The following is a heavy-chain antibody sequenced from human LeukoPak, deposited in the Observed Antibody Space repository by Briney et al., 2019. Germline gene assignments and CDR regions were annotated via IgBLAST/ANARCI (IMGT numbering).Heavy chain of an antibody. CDR3: ATATYDSSGYYFDF. D-gene: IGHD3-22*01. J-gene: IGHJ4*02. CDR1: GYTLTELS. V-gene: IGHV1-24*01. Sequence: ASVKVSCKVSGYTLTELSMHWVRQAPGKGLEWMGGSDPEDGETIYAQKFQGRVTMTEDTSTDTAYMELSSLRSEDTAVYYCATATYDSSGYYFDFWGQGILVTVSS. CDR2: SDPEDGET.